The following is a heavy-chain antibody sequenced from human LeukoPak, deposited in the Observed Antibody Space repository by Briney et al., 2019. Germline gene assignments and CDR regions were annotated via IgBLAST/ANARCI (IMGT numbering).Heavy chain of an antibody. Sequence: PGRSLRLSCAASGFTFSSYGMHWVRQAPGKGLEWVAVIWYDGSNKYYADSVKGRFTISRDSSKNTLYLQMNSLRAEDTTVYYCAKGHSDYGTGFDLWGRGTLVTVSS. J-gene: IGHJ4*02. CDR3: AKGHSDYGTGFDL. CDR2: IWYDGSNK. D-gene: IGHD4-17*01. V-gene: IGHV3-33*06. CDR1: GFTFSSYG.